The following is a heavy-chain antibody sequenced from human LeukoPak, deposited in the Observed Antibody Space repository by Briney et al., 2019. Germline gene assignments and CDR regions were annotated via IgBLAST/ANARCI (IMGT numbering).Heavy chain of an antibody. CDR3: TRDSGADRRYFDL. J-gene: IGHJ2*01. D-gene: IGHD7-27*01. Sequence: GGSLRLSCAASGFTFNSYLMSWVRQAPGKGLVWVSRIDGDGATTSYEDSVKGRFTISRDNANNMVYLEMDSLRVEDTAVYYCTRDSGADRRYFDLWGRGTLVTVSS. CDR1: GFTFNSYL. CDR2: IDGDGATT. V-gene: IGHV3-74*01.